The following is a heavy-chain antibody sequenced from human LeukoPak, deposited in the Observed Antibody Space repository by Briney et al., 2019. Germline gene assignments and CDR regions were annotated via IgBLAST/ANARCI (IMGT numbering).Heavy chain of an antibody. J-gene: IGHJ6*03. CDR2: INQSGRT. Sequence: SETLSLTCTVSGDSISSSNSYWGWIRQPPGKGLEWIGEINQSGRTNYNPSLKSRVIISVDMSKNQFSLKLSSVTAADTAVYYCARDRNSWYNSGYYYIDVWGKGTTVSISS. CDR1: GDSISSSNSY. D-gene: IGHD6-13*01. CDR3: ARDRNSWYNSGYYYIDV. V-gene: IGHV4-39*07.